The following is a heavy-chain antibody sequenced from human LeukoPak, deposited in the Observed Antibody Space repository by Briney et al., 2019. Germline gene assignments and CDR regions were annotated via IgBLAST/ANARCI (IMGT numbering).Heavy chain of an antibody. CDR3: TTESGSLNDY. CDR2: ISYDGSTK. Sequence: GGSLRLSCAASGFSFSSHAMHWVRQAPGKGLEWVAFISYDGSTKTYADSVKGRFTTSRDISLHLQMNSLKTEDTAVYYCTTESGSLNDYWGQGTLVTVSS. D-gene: IGHD2-15*01. CDR1: GFSFSSHA. J-gene: IGHJ4*02. V-gene: IGHV3-30*02.